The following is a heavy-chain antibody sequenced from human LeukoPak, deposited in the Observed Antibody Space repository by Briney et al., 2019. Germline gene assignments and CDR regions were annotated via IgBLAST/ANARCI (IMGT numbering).Heavy chain of an antibody. CDR3: AREGGGYDFWSGYSSSSGVFDY. Sequence: ASVTVSCKASGYTFTSYGISWVRQAPGQGLEWMGWISAYNGNTNYAQKLQGRVTMTTDTSTSTAYMELRSLRSDDTAVYYCAREGGGYDFWSGYSSSSGVFDYWGQGTLVTVSS. D-gene: IGHD3-3*01. CDR1: GYTFTSYG. CDR2: ISAYNGNT. J-gene: IGHJ4*02. V-gene: IGHV1-18*01.